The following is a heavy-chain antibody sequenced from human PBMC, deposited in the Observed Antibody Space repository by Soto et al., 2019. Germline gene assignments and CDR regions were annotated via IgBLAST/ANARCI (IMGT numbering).Heavy chain of an antibody. J-gene: IGHJ4*02. Sequence: SETLSLTCTVSGGSISSSSYYWGWIRQPPGKGLEWIGSIYYSGSTYYNPSLKSRVTISVDTSKNQFSLKLSSVTAADTAVYYCARLWGAGGDYWGQGTLVTVSS. CDR1: GGSISSSSYY. D-gene: IGHD1-26*01. V-gene: IGHV4-39*01. CDR2: IYYSGST. CDR3: ARLWGAGGDY.